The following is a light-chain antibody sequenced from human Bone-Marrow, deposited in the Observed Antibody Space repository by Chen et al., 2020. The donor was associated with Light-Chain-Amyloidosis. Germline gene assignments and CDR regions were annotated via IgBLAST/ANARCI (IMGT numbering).Light chain of an antibody. CDR3: SSYTGATDHFV. Sequence: QSALTQPASVSGSPGQSITISCSGSSLDVGGYNYVSWYQQHPGKVPKRMIYEVRNRPSGISTRFYGSQSGNTASLTISGLQAEDEADYYCSSYTGATDHFVFGTGTKVTVL. J-gene: IGLJ1*01. CDR1: SLDVGGYNY. V-gene: IGLV2-14*01. CDR2: EVR.